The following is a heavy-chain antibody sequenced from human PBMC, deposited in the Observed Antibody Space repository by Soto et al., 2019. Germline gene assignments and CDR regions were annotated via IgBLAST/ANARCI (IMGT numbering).Heavy chain of an antibody. V-gene: IGHV3-30-3*01. CDR1: GFTFSSYA. CDR3: ARDGYYDILTGYPLSDDAFDI. D-gene: IGHD3-9*01. J-gene: IGHJ3*02. Sequence: VGSLRLSCAASGFTFSSYAMHWVRQAPGKGLEWVAVISYDGSNKYYADSVKGRFTISRDNSKNTLYLQMNSLRAEDTAAYYCARDGYYDILTGYPLSDDAFDIWGQGTMVTVSS. CDR2: ISYDGSNK.